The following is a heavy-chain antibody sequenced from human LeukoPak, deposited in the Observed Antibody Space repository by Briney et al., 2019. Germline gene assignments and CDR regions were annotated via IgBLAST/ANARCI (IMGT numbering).Heavy chain of an antibody. V-gene: IGHV4-31*03. Sequence: SETQSLTCTVSGGSVSRGGYYWNWIRQHPGKGLEWIGFTSYSEGTYYNPSLMSRITISVDRSQNQFSLKMRDVTAADTAVYFCATADWESFYFDSWGQGALVAVSS. D-gene: IGHD1-26*01. CDR2: TSYSEGT. CDR3: ATADWESFYFDS. J-gene: IGHJ4*02. CDR1: GGSVSRGGYY.